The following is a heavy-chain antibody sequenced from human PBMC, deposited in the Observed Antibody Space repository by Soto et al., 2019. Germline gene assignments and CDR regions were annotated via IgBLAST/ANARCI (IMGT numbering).Heavy chain of an antibody. CDR1: GGSISSGDYY. Sequence: SETLSLTCTVSGGSISSGDYYWSWIRQPPGKGLEWIGYTYYSGSTYYNPSLKSRVTISVDTSKNQFSLKLSSVTAADTAVYYCARLGGAAAGTLNFDYWGQGTLVTVSS. CDR3: ARLGGAAAGTLNFDY. CDR2: TYYSGST. V-gene: IGHV4-30-4*01. D-gene: IGHD6-13*01. J-gene: IGHJ4*02.